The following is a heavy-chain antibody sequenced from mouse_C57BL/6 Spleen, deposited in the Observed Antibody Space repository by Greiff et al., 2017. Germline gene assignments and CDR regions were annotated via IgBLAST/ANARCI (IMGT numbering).Heavy chain of an antibody. CDR2: IYPGDGDT. CDR3: ARPIYQKAMDY. CDR1: GYAFSSYW. Sequence: QVQLQQSGAELVKPGASVKISCKASGYAFSSYWMNWVKQRPGKGLEWIGQIYPGDGDTNYNGKFKGKATLTADKSSSTAYMQLSSLTSEDSAVYFGARPIYQKAMDYWGQGTSVTVSS. D-gene: IGHD1-1*01. J-gene: IGHJ4*01. V-gene: IGHV1-80*01.